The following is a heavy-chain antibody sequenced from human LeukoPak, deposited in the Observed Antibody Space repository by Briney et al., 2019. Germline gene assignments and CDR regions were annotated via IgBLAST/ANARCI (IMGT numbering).Heavy chain of an antibody. J-gene: IGHJ4*02. V-gene: IGHV1-2*02. D-gene: IGHD6-6*01. CDR1: GYTFTGYY. CDR3: ARLAAQGYYFDY. CDR2: INPNSGGT. Sequence: ASVKVSCKASGYTFTGYYMHWVRQAPGQGLGWMGWINPNSGGTNYAQKFQGRVTMTRDTSISTAYMELSRLRSDDTAVYYCARLAAQGYYFDYWGQGTLVTVSS.